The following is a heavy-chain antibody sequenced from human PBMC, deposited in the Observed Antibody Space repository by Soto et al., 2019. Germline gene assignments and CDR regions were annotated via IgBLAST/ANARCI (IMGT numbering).Heavy chain of an antibody. Sequence: QVQLVQSGAEVKKPGSSVKVSCKASGGTFSSYAISWVRQAPGQGLEWMGGIIPIFGTANYAQKFQGRVTITADESTSTAYMELSSRRSEDTAVYYCARPPRYYYDSSGQSAWFDPWGQGTLVTVSS. CDR2: IIPIFGTA. CDR1: GGTFSSYA. J-gene: IGHJ5*02. D-gene: IGHD3-22*01. CDR3: ARPPRYYYDSSGQSAWFDP. V-gene: IGHV1-69*12.